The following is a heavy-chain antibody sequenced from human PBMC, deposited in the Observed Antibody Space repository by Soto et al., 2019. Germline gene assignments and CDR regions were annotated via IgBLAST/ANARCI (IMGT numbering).Heavy chain of an antibody. J-gene: IGHJ4*02. CDR1: GFTFSSYS. CDR3: ARGRPYDFWSGWEYYFDY. D-gene: IGHD3-3*01. Sequence: EVQLVESGGGLVQPGGSLRLSCAASGFTFSSYSMNWVRQAPGKGLEWVSYISSSSSTIYYADSVKGRFTISRDNAKNSLYLQMNSLRDEDTAVCYCARGRPYDFWSGWEYYFDYWGQGTLVTVSS. V-gene: IGHV3-48*02. CDR2: ISSSSSTI.